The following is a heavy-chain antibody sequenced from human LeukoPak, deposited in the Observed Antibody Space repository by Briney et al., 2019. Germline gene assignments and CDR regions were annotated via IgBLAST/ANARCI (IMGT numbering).Heavy chain of an antibody. CDR3: TRSTVIADSFDY. J-gene: IGHJ4*02. V-gene: IGHV3-49*04. D-gene: IGHD4-17*01. CDR2: IRSQGYGGAP. CDR1: GFTFGDFA. Sequence: PGGSLRLSRTASGFTFGDFAMSWVRQAPGKGLEWVGFIRSQGYGGAPEYAASVKGRFSIARDDSKSIAHLQMSSLKVEDTGLYYCTRSTVIADSFDYWGQGSWTPSPQ.